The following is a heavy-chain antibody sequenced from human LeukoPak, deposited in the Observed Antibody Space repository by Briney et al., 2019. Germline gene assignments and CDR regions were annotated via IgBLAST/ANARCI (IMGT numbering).Heavy chain of an antibody. CDR2: ISAYNGNT. V-gene: IGHV1-18*04. J-gene: IGHJ4*02. CDR3: ASLEYGSGRDY. Sequence: ASVKVSCKASGYTFTSNYMHWVRQAPGQGLEWMGWISAYNGNTNYAQKLQGRVTMTTDTSTSTAYMELRSLRSDDTAVYYCASLEYGSGRDYWGQGTLVTVSS. CDR1: GYTFTSNY. D-gene: IGHD3-10*01.